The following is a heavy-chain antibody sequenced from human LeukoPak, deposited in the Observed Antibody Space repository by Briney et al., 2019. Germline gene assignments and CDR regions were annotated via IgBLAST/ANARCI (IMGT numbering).Heavy chain of an antibody. CDR3: ARVPRRYYDSREYFDY. CDR2: INHSGST. V-gene: IGHV4-34*01. J-gene: IGHJ4*02. CDR1: GGSFSGYF. Sequence: SETLSLTCAVYGGSFSGYFWSWIRQPPGKGLEWIGEINHSGSTNYNPSLKSRVTISVDSSKNQFSLKLSSVTAADTAVYYCARVPRRYYDSREYFDYWGQGTLVTVSS. D-gene: IGHD3-22*01.